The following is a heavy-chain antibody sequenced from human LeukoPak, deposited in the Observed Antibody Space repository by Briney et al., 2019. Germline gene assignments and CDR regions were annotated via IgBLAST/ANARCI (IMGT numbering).Heavy chain of an antibody. CDR1: GFRFNDYY. J-gene: IGHJ4*02. V-gene: IGHV3-11*04. D-gene: IGHD3-10*01. CDR3: ARLYYQLLPYFDY. Sequence: GGSLRLSCASSGFRFNDYYMSWIRQAPGKGLEWIGYISSSHSTIYYADSMKGRFTISRDNAENTLYLQMINLRAEDTAVYYCARLYYQLLPYFDYWGQGTLVTVAS. CDR2: ISSSHSTI.